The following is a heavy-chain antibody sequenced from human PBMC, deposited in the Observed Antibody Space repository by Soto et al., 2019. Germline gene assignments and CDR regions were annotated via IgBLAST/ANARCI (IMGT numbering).Heavy chain of an antibody. CDR2: ISAYDGYT. Sequence: ASVKVSCKAAGYTFTSYGINWVRQAPGQGLEWLGWISAYDGYTNYAQILQGRVSMTTDTSTKTAYMELRSLRSDDTAMYYCARGGFFDSSVARNYYYYGTDVWGQGTTVTVSS. CDR3: ARGGFFDSSVARNYYYYGTDV. V-gene: IGHV1-18*01. D-gene: IGHD3-22*01. J-gene: IGHJ6*02. CDR1: GYTFTSYG.